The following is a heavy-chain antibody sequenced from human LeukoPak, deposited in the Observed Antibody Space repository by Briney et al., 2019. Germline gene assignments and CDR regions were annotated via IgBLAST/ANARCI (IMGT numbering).Heavy chain of an antibody. CDR3: AKAPNYYGSGSYHSYYYYGMDV. V-gene: IGHV3-23*01. Sequence: GGSVRLSCAACGFTFSSYAMIWVRQAPGKGLEGVSASSGSCCSTYYADFAKGRFPISRDNSKNTLYLQMNSLRAEDTAVYYCAKAPNYYGSGSYHSYYYYGMDVWGKGTTVTVSS. D-gene: IGHD3-10*01. J-gene: IGHJ6*04. CDR1: GFTFSSYA. CDR2: SSGSCCST.